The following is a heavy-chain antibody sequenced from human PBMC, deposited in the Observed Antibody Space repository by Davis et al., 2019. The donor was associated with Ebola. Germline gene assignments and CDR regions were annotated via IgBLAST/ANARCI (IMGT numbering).Heavy chain of an antibody. V-gene: IGHV3-49*03. Sequence: GESLKISCTASGFTFGDYAMSWFRQAPGKGLEWVGFIRSKAYGGTTEYAASVKGRFTISRDDSKSIAYLQMNSLKTEDTAVYYCTSSSWPSDYWGQRTLVTVSS. CDR2: IRSKAYGGTT. J-gene: IGHJ4*02. CDR3: TSSSWPSDY. CDR1: GFTFGDYA. D-gene: IGHD6-13*01.